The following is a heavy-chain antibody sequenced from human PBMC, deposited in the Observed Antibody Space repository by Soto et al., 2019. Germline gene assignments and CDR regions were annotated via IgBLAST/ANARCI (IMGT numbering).Heavy chain of an antibody. Sequence: EVQLVESGGGLVKPGGSLRLSCAASGFTFSSYSMNWVRQAPGKWLEWVSSISSSSSYIYYADSVKGRFTISRDNAKNSLYLQMNSLRAEDTAVYYCARVGGYYYYYMDVWGKGTTVTVSS. CDR2: ISSSSSYI. V-gene: IGHV3-21*01. J-gene: IGHJ6*03. CDR1: GFTFSSYS. D-gene: IGHD2-15*01. CDR3: ARVGGYYYYYMDV.